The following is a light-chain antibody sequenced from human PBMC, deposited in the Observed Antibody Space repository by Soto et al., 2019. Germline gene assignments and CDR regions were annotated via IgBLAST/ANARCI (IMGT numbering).Light chain of an antibody. V-gene: IGKV1-5*03. CDR1: QRISTW. Sequence: DIQMTPSPSTLSASVGDRVTITCLTSQRISTWLAWYQQKPGKAPNLLIFEASTLDSGVPSRFSGSGSGTEFTLTISSLQPEDVATYFCQKYNTYSGTCGQGTKGAIK. J-gene: IGKJ1*01. CDR3: QKYNTYSGT. CDR2: EAS.